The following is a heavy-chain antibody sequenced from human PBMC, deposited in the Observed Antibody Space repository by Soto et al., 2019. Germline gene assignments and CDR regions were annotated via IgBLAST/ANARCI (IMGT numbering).Heavy chain of an antibody. V-gene: IGHV3-23*01. CDR1: GFTFTMYA. CDR2: ISGSGANT. Sequence: PGGSLRLSCAASGFTFTMYAMSWVRQAPGKGLEWVSAISGSGANTYYADSVKGRFTISRDKSKNTLYLQMNGLRTEDSAIYYCAKESNHFYYYGMDVWGQGTTGTVSS. CDR3: AKESNHFYYYGMDV. J-gene: IGHJ6*02.